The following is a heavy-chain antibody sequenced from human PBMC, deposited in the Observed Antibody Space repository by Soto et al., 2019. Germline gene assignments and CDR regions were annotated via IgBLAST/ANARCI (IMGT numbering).Heavy chain of an antibody. V-gene: IGHV3-43*01. CDR2: ISWDGGST. J-gene: IGHJ4*02. Sequence: GGSLRLSCAASGFTFDDYTMHWVRQAPGKGLEWVSLISWDGGSTYYADSVKGRFTISRDNSKNSLYLQMNSLRTEDTALYYCARGYEARYYFDYWGQGTLVTVSS. CDR3: ARGYEARYYFDY. D-gene: IGHD6-13*01. CDR1: GFTFDDYT.